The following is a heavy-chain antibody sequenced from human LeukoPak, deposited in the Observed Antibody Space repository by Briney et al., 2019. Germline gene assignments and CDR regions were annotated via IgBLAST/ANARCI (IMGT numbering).Heavy chain of an antibody. CDR2: INAYNGYT. Sequence: ASVTVSCTGSGYTFTSYGISWVRQAPGQGLEWMGWINAYNGYTNYAQMLQGRVTMTTDTSTSTAYMELRSLRSDDTAVYYCARVDGPPEIFGVGPYYYYGMDVWGQGTTVTVSS. CDR3: ARVDGPPEIFGVGPYYYYGMDV. D-gene: IGHD3-3*01. V-gene: IGHV1-18*01. CDR1: GYTFTSYG. J-gene: IGHJ6*02.